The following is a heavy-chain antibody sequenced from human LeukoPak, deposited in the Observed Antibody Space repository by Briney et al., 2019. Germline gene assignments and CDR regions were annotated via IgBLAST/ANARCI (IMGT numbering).Heavy chain of an antibody. Sequence: ASVKVSCKASGYTLTNYYMHWVRQAPGQRLEWMGIINPSGGSTTYAQKFQGRLTMTRDTSTSTVYMELSSLTSEDTAVYYCAREGSVWFKDYWGQGTLVTVSS. CDR3: AREGSVWFKDY. CDR2: INPSGGST. CDR1: GYTLTNYY. J-gene: IGHJ4*02. D-gene: IGHD3-10*01. V-gene: IGHV1-46*01.